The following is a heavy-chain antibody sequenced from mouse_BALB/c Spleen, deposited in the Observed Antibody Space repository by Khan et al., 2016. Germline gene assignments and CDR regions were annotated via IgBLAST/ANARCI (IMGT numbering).Heavy chain of an antibody. CDR2: IDPANGNT. CDR3: ARSTMTSWFAY. J-gene: IGHJ3*01. V-gene: IGHV14-3*02. CDR1: GFNIKDTY. Sequence: EVQLQESGAELVKPGASVKLSCTASGFNIKDTYMHWVKQRPEQGLEWIGRIDPANGNTKYDPKFQGKATITADTSSNTAYLQLSSLPSEDTAVYYCARSTMTSWFAYWGQGTLVTVSA. D-gene: IGHD2-4*01.